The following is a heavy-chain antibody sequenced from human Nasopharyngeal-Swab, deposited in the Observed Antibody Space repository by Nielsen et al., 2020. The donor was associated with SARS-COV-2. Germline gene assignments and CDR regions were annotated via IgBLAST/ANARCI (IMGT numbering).Heavy chain of an antibody. CDR3: ARDEDTRGADY. J-gene: IGHJ4*02. V-gene: IGHV3-23*01. CDR1: GFTFSSYA. CDR2: ISGSGGST. Sequence: GESLKISCAASGFTFSSYAMSWVRQAPGKGLEWVSAISGSGGSTYYADSVKGRFTISRDNSKNTLYLQMNSLRAEDTAVYYCARDEDTRGADYWGQGTLVTVSS. D-gene: IGHD3-16*01.